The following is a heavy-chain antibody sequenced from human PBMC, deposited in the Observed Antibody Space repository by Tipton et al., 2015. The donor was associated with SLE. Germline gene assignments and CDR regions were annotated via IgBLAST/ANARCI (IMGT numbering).Heavy chain of an antibody. CDR3: AGDRSYGGNPYALDI. Sequence: TLSLNCTVSGGSISTYYWNWIRQSPGKGLEWIANSQYSGSSNYNPSLKSRVTISVDTSKNQLSLKLTSVTASDTAVYYCAGDRSYGGNPYALDIWGQGTMVTVSS. D-gene: IGHD4-23*01. CDR1: GGSISTYY. V-gene: IGHV4-59*01. J-gene: IGHJ3*02. CDR2: SQYSGSS.